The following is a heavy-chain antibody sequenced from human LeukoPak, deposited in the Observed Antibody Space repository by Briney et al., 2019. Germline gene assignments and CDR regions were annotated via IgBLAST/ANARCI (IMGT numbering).Heavy chain of an antibody. CDR1: GFTFSSYA. CDR3: ASVVLTSLGFDY. V-gene: IGHV3-23*01. CDR2: ISGSGGST. Sequence: GGSLRLSCAASGFTFSSYAMSWVRQAPGKGLEWVSAISGSGGSTYYADSVKGRFTISRDNAMNSLYLQMNSLRAEDTAVYYCASVVLTSLGFDYWGQGTLVAVSS. D-gene: IGHD6-6*01. J-gene: IGHJ4*02.